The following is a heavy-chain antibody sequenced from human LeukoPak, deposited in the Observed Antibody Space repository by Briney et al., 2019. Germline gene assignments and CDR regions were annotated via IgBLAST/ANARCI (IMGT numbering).Heavy chain of an antibody. CDR2: IYYSGRT. Sequence: SETLSLTCTVSGGSISSSSYYWGWNRQPPGKGLEWIGSIYYSGRTYYNPSLKSRVTISVDTSKNQFSLKLSSVTAADTAVYYCARSPVLRFLEWLLLLDYWGQGTLVTVSS. CDR1: GGSISSSSYY. CDR3: ARSPVLRFLEWLLLLDY. D-gene: IGHD3-3*01. V-gene: IGHV4-39*01. J-gene: IGHJ4*02.